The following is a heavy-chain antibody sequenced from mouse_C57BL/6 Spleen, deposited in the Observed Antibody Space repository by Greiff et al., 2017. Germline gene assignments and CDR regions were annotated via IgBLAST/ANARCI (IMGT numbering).Heavy chain of an antibody. CDR2: INPSSGYT. D-gene: IGHD2-4*01. Sequence: VQLQQSGAELAKPGASVKLSCKASGYTFTSYWMHWVKQRPGQGLEWIGYINPSSGYTKYNQKFKDKATLTADKSSSTAYMQLSSLTYEDSAVYYCARWYYDYDEGMDYWGQGTSVTVSS. V-gene: IGHV1-7*01. CDR3: ARWYYDYDEGMDY. CDR1: GYTFTSYW. J-gene: IGHJ4*01.